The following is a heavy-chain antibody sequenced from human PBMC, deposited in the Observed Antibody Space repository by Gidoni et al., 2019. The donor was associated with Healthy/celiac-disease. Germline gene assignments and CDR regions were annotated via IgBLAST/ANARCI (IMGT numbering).Heavy chain of an antibody. Sequence: LQESGPGLVGPSQALSLTCTVPGCPLRSGGYYWSWIRQHPGKGLEWIGNIYYSGSNYYNPSSKRRVTISADTTKNQFALKLSCVIAADAAVKYCGLRGVGSSGAVDIWGQGTMVTVSS. D-gene: IGHD3-22*01. CDR3: GLRGVGSSGAVDI. V-gene: IGHV4-31*03. CDR1: GCPLRSGGYY. CDR2: IYYSGSN. J-gene: IGHJ3*02.